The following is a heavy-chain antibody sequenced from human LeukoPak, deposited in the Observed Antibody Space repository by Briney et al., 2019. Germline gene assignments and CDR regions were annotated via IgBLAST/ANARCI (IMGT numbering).Heavy chain of an antibody. CDR1: GFTFSSYS. J-gene: IGHJ6*03. CDR2: ISKSSDSI. V-gene: IGHV3-48*01. CDR3: AKLGGREVYNYYVGV. Sequence: GGSLRLSCAASGFTFSSYSMNWVRQAPGKWLEWGSYISKSSDSIYHADSVKGRFTMSRDNSKNTLYLQMNSLRAEDTAVYYCAKLGGREVYNYYVGVWGKGTTVAVSS. D-gene: IGHD3-16*01.